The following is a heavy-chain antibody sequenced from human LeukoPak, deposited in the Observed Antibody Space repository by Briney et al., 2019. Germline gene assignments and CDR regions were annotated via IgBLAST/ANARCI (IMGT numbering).Heavy chain of an antibody. CDR3: AREDYDDSGGCYFDL. J-gene: IGHJ2*01. CDR2: IFYSGSTYSNSGST. D-gene: IGHD3-3*01. CDR1: GGSISSSSHY. V-gene: IGHV4-39*07. Sequence: PSETLSLTCTVSGGSISSSSHYWGWILQPPGKGLEWIGSIFYSGSTYSNSGSTYYNPSLRSRVTISVDTSKNQFSLKLISVTAADTAVYYCAREDYDDSGGCYFDLWGRGTLVTVSS.